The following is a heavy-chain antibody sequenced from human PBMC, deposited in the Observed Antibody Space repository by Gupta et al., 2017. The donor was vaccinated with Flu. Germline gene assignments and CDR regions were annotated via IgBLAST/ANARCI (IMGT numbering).Heavy chain of an antibody. CDR2: MSNDGRNK. D-gene: IGHD1-1*01. CDR3: ARDSGWKYFDY. J-gene: IGHJ4*02. Sequence: HWVRQAPGKGLEWLAVMSNDGRNKYYADSVRGRFTIYRDNSKNTLFLQMNSLRAEDTAVYYCARDSGWKYFDYWGQGTLVTVSS. V-gene: IGHV3-30*03.